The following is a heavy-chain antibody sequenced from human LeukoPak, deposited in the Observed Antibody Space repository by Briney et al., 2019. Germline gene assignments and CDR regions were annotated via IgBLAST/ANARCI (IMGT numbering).Heavy chain of an antibody. CDR1: GGSISSYY. CDR3: ARVEEGYGSGRRENYYYYYMDV. V-gene: IGHV4-59*01. J-gene: IGHJ6*03. D-gene: IGHD3-10*01. Sequence: PSETLSLTCTVSGGSISSYYWSWLRQPPGKGLEYIGYTHYSGATNYNPSLKSRVTRSLDTSGNQFSLKLSSVTAADTAVYYCARVEEGYGSGRRENYYYYYMDVGGKGTTVTIS. CDR2: THYSGAT.